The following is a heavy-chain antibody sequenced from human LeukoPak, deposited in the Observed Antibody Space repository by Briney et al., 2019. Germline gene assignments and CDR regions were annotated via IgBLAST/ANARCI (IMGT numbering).Heavy chain of an antibody. CDR2: IWYDGSNK. CDR1: GFTFSSYG. CDR3: ARVLPYDYINRFDR. D-gene: IGHD4-11*01. J-gene: IGHJ5*02. V-gene: IGHV3-33*01. Sequence: PGRSLRLSCAASGFTFSSYGMHWVRQAPGKGLEWVAVIWYDGSNKYYADSVKGRFTISRDNSKNTLYLQMNSLRAEDTAVYYCARVLPYDYINRFDRWGQGTLVTVCS.